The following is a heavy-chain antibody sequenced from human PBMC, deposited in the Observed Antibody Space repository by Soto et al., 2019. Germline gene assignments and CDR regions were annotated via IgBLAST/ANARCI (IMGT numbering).Heavy chain of an antibody. CDR3: ARERGIGIHDDYNYDMDV. Sequence: ASVKVSCKASGYTFTGYYMHWVRQAPGQGLEWMGWINPNSGGTNYAQKFQGWVTMTRDTSISTAYMELSRLRSDDTAVYYCARERGIGIHDDYNYDMDVWGKGTTVTVSS. CDR2: INPNSGGT. CDR1: GYTFTGYY. V-gene: IGHV1-2*04. J-gene: IGHJ6*04. D-gene: IGHD3-10*01.